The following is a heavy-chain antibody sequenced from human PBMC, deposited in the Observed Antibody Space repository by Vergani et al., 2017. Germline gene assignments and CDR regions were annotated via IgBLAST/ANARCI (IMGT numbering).Heavy chain of an antibody. D-gene: IGHD6-19*01. J-gene: IGHJ3*02. CDR3: AREVSVAGTGAFDI. CDR1: GGTFSSYA. CDR2: IIPILGIA. Sequence: QVQLVQSGAEVKKPGSSVKVSCKASGGTFSSYAISWVRQAPGQGLEWMGRIIPILGIANYGQKFQGRVTITADKSTSTAYMELSSLGSEDTAVYYCAREVSVAGTGAFDIWGQGTMVTVSS. V-gene: IGHV1-69*04.